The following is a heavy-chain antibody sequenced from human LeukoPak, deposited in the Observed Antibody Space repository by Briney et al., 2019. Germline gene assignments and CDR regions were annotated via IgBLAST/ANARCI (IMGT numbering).Heavy chain of an antibody. J-gene: IGHJ4*02. CDR1: GYSFSFYW. Sequence: GESLQISCQGSGYSFSFYWIGWVRQMPGKGLAWMGIIYPGDSDTRYSPSFQGQVTISADKSISTAYLQWSSLKASDTAMYYCARQDGSGLYYFDYWGQGTLVTVSS. CDR2: IYPGDSDT. CDR3: ARQDGSGLYYFDY. V-gene: IGHV5-51*01. D-gene: IGHD3-10*01.